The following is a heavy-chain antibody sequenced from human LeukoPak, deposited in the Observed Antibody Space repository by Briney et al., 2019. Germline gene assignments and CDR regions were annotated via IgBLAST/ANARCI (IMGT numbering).Heavy chain of an antibody. CDR2: ISAYNGNT. D-gene: IGHD2-2*01. CDR1: GYTFTSYG. CDR3: ARGPYCSSTSCPFYFDY. J-gene: IGHJ4*02. Sequence: ASVKVSCKASGYTFTSYGISWVRQAPGQGLEWMGWISAYNGNTNYAQKLQDSVTMTTDTSTSTAYMELRSLRSDDTAVYYCARGPYCSSTSCPFYFDYWGQGTLVTVSS. V-gene: IGHV1-18*01.